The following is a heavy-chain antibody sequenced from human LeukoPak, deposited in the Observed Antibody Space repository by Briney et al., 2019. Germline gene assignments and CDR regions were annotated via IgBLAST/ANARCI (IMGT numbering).Heavy chain of an antibody. Sequence: GGSLRLSCAASGFTFSSYSMNWVRQAPGKGLVWVSSISSSSRHIYYADSVKGRFTIFRDDAKNSLFLQMDSLRVEDTAMYYCVRDFSTVTTAYLHHWGQGTLLTVSS. CDR3: VRDFSTVTTAYLHH. CDR1: GFTFSSYS. D-gene: IGHD4-17*01. J-gene: IGHJ1*01. V-gene: IGHV3-21*04. CDR2: ISSSSRHI.